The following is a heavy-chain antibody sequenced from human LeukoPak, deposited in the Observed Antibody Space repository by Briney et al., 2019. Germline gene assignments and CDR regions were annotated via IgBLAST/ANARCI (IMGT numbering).Heavy chain of an antibody. D-gene: IGHD4-17*01. Sequence: GESLKISCKGSGFTVTDHWIAWVRQMPGKGLEWVGIIHPAVSDTPYSPSFQGQVVISVDRSISTAYLQWSSLKASDTAVYYCARATVTTYCFDYWGQGTLVTVSS. J-gene: IGHJ4*02. CDR3: ARATVTTYCFDY. CDR2: IHPAVSDT. CDR1: GFTVTDHW. V-gene: IGHV5-51*01.